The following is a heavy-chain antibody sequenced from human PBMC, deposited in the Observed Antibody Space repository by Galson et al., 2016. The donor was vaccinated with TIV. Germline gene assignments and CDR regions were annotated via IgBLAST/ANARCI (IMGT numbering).Heavy chain of an antibody. Sequence: SLRLSCAVSGFTFSNSAMHWVRLIPAKGLEWVAFISSDATKKSVADSVKGRFTISRDNSKNTLFLQINGLKSEDSARYFCAKENDFDSWGPGTLVTVSS. D-gene: IGHD1-1*01. CDR1: GFTFSNSA. J-gene: IGHJ5*01. CDR3: AKENDFDS. CDR2: ISSDATKK. V-gene: IGHV3-30-3*01.